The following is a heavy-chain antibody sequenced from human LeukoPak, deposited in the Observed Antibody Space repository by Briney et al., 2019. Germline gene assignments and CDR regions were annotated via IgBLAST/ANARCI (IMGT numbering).Heavy chain of an antibody. J-gene: IGHJ5*02. CDR1: GFTFSNYW. V-gene: IGHV3-7*01. CDR3: AREQT. CDR2: IKSDGSQI. Sequence: GGSLRLSCTASGFTFSNYWVSWVRQAPGKGLEWVASIKSDGSQIYYADSVRGRFTISRDNAKNSLYLQMTSLRTEDTAVYYCAREQTWGQGTLVTVS.